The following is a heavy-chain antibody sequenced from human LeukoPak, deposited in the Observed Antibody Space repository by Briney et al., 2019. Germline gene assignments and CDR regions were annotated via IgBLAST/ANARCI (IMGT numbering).Heavy chain of an antibody. Sequence: GGSLRLSCAASGFTFSPYSMNWVRQAPGKGLEWLSFISSTSTISYADSVKGRFTISRDNAKKSLFLQMSSLRVEDTAVYYCARSRGADCRLIDYWGQGTLVTVSS. CDR3: ARSRGADCRLIDY. V-gene: IGHV3-69-1*01. CDR2: ISSTSTI. J-gene: IGHJ4*02. D-gene: IGHD2-21*02. CDR1: GFTFSPYS.